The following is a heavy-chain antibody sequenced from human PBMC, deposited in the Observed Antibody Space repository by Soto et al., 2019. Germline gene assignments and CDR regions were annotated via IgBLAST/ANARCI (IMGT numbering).Heavy chain of an antibody. D-gene: IGHD3-16*02. V-gene: IGHV3-23*01. CDR3: ARLRLWEVSHLDY. CDR2: ISGSGGST. Sequence: EVQLLESGGGLVQPGGSLRLSCAASGFTFSSYAMSWVRQAPGKGLEWVSAISGSGGSTYYADSVKGRFTNSRDNSKNTLYLQMNSLRAEDTAVYYCARLRLWEVSHLDYWGQGTRVTVSS. CDR1: GFTFSSYA. J-gene: IGHJ4*02.